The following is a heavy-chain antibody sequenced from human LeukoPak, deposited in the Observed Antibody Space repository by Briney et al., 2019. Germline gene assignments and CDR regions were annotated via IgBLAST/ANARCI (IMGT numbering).Heavy chain of an antibody. Sequence: GGSLRLSCAASGFTFSDYYMSWIRQAPGKGLEWVSYISGSSSYTNYADSVKGRFTISRDNAKNSLYLQMNSLRAEDTAVYYCARRSSGSYYRYFDYWGQGTLVTVSS. J-gene: IGHJ4*02. CDR1: GFTFSDYY. CDR2: ISGSSSYT. CDR3: ARRSSGSYYRYFDY. V-gene: IGHV3-11*06. D-gene: IGHD3-10*01.